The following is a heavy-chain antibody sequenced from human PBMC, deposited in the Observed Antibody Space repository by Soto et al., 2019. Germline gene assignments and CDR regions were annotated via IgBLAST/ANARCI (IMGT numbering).Heavy chain of an antibody. Sequence: GESLKISCKGSGYSFTSYWIGWVRQMPWKGLEWMGIIYPCDSDTRYSPSFQGQVTISADKSISTAYLQWSSLKASETAMYYCARLRYYDSSGFLSGMDVWGQGTTLTVSS. J-gene: IGHJ6*02. D-gene: IGHD3-22*01. CDR1: GYSFTSYW. CDR2: IYPCDSDT. V-gene: IGHV5-51*01. CDR3: ARLRYYDSSGFLSGMDV.